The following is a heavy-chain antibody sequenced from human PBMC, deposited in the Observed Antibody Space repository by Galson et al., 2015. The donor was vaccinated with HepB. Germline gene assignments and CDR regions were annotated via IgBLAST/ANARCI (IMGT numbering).Heavy chain of an antibody. Sequence: QVQLQESGPGLVKPSETLSLTCTVSGGSISNYYWSWIRQPPGKGLEWIAYIYSSGGPNYSPSLKSRVTISVDTSKNQFSLKLRSVTAADTAVYYCARHSRGNGGHSQFDFWGQGTLVTVSS. V-gene: IGHV4-59*08. D-gene: IGHD4-23*01. CDR1: GGSISNYY. CDR2: IYSSGGP. CDR3: ARHSRGNGGHSQFDF. J-gene: IGHJ4*02.